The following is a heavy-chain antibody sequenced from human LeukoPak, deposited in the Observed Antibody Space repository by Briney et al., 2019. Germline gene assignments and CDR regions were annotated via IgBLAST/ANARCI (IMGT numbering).Heavy chain of an antibody. CDR1: GFTFTSSA. Sequence: TSVKVSCKASGFTFTSSAMQWVRQARGQRLEWIGWIVVGSGNTNYAQKFQERVTITRDMSTSTAYMELSSLRSEDTAVYCCAAAPYYDFWSGYTNMDVWGKGTTVTVSS. J-gene: IGHJ6*03. D-gene: IGHD3-3*01. CDR3: AAAPYYDFWSGYTNMDV. CDR2: IVVGSGNT. V-gene: IGHV1-58*02.